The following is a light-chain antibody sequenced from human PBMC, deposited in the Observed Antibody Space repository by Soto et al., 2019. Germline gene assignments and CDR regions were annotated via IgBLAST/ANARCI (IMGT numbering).Light chain of an antibody. CDR2: GAS. V-gene: IGKV3-20*01. CDR3: QQYCSTLWT. Sequence: VLAQSHVPLTLSPGDRATLFGGASQNVSNNYLAWYQQKPGQAPRLLIYGASNRATGIPARFSGSGSATDFTLTISRLEPEDFAAYYCQQYCSTLWTFGQGTKVDIK. CDR1: QNVSNNY. J-gene: IGKJ1*01.